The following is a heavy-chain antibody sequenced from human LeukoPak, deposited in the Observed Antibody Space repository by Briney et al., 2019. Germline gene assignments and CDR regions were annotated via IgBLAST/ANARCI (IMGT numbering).Heavy chain of an antibody. CDR2: IYYSGST. CDR3: ASRYYDFWSGYPQPDAFDI. Sequence: SQTLSLTCTVPGGSISSGSYYWSWIRQPPGKGLEWIGSIYYSGSTYYNPSLKGRVTISVDTSKNQFSLKLSSVTAADTAVYYCASRYYDFWSGYPQPDAFDIWGQGTMVTVSS. V-gene: IGHV4-39*01. D-gene: IGHD3-3*01. J-gene: IGHJ3*02. CDR1: GGSISSGSYY.